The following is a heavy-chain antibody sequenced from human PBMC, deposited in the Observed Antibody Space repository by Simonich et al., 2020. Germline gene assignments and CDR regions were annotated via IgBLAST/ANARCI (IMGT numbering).Heavy chain of an antibody. CDR1: GFTFSSYS. D-gene: IGHD6-19*01. CDR2: ISSSSSYI. V-gene: IGHV3-21*01. J-gene: IGHJ6*02. Sequence: EVQLVESGGGLVKPGGSLRLSCAASGFTFSSYSMNWVRQAPGKGLEWVSSISSSSSYIYYADSVKGRLTSSRDNAKNSMYLQRNSLRAEDTAVYYCARWIAVAGTGAYGMDVWGQGTTVTVSS. CDR3: ARWIAVAGTGAYGMDV.